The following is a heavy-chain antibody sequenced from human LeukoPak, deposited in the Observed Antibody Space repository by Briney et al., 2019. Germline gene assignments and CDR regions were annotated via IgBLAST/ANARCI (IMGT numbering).Heavy chain of an antibody. CDR1: GLTFRTSW. D-gene: IGHD6-13*01. CDR2: IKEDGSEK. V-gene: IGHV3-7*01. CDR3: ARDRERSNWD. Sequence: GGSLRLSCAASGLTFRTSWMSWVRQTPGKGLEWVADIKEDGSEKVYVDSVRGRFTISRDNAENSLYLQMNSLRAEDTAVHFCARDRERSNWDWGQGTLVTVSS. J-gene: IGHJ4*02.